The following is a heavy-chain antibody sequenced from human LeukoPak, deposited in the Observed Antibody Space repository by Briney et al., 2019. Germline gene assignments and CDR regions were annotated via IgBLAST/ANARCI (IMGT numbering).Heavy chain of an antibody. CDR1: GYTFTTYY. CDR3: ARVSSSWSGSFGY. CDR2: INPSGGST. V-gene: IGHV1-46*01. D-gene: IGHD6-13*01. J-gene: IGHJ4*02. Sequence: ASVKVSCKASGYTFTTYYIHWVRQAPGQGLEWMGIINPSGGSTNYAQKFQGRVTITRDTSASTAYMELSSLRSEDTAVYYCARVSSSWSGSFGYWGQGTLVTVSS.